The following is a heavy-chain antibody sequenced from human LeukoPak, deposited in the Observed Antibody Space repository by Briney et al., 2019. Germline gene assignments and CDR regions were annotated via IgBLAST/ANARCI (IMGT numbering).Heavy chain of an antibody. CDR1: GGTFISYA. Sequence: SVKVSCKASGGTFISYAISWVRQAPGQGLEWMGGIIPIFGTANYAQKFQGRVTITADESTSTAYMELSSLRSEDTAVYYCASGYSGSYSSHFDYWGQGTLVTVSS. CDR3: ASGYSGSYSSHFDY. D-gene: IGHD1-26*01. J-gene: IGHJ4*02. CDR2: IIPIFGTA. V-gene: IGHV1-69*01.